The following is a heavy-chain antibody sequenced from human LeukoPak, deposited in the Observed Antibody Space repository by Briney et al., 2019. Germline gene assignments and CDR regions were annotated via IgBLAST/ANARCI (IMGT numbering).Heavy chain of an antibody. D-gene: IGHD3-3*01. CDR2: INHRGST. Sequence: PSETLSLTCAVYGGSFSGYYWSWIRQPPGKGLEWIGEINHRGSTNYNPSLKSRVTISVDTSKNQFSLKLSSVTAADTAVYYCARGKDFWSGSPPVYWGQGTLVTVSS. J-gene: IGHJ4*02. CDR3: ARGKDFWSGSPPVY. V-gene: IGHV4-34*01. CDR1: GGSFSGYY.